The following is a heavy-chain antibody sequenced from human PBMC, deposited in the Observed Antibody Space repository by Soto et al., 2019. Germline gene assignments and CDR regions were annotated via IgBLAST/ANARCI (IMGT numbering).Heavy chain of an antibody. Sequence: QVQLVESGGGVVQPGRSLRLSCAASGFTFSSYGMHWVRQAPGKGLEWVAVISYDGSNKYYADYVKGRFTISRDNSKNRLYLQMNSLSAEDTAVYYCAEEGPGIAAACDYWGQGTLVTVSS. V-gene: IGHV3-30*18. CDR2: ISYDGSNK. CDR3: AEEGPGIAAACDY. D-gene: IGHD6-25*01. CDR1: GFTFSSYG. J-gene: IGHJ4*02.